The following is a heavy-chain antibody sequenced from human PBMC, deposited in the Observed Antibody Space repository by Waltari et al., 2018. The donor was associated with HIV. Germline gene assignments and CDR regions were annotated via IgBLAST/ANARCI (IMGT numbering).Heavy chain of an antibody. CDR1: GGFISNGTYY. J-gene: IGHJ4*02. CDR2: IYYSATT. V-gene: IGHV4-39*01. CDR3: ARHTKLATIIY. Sequence: QLQLQESGPGLVKPSETLSLTCTVSGGFISNGTYYWGWIRQAPGKGLEWIASIYYSATTYYNPSFKSRVTISVDTPKSQFSLNLRSVTAADTAVYYCARHTKLATIIYWGQGALVTVSS. D-gene: IGHD5-12*01.